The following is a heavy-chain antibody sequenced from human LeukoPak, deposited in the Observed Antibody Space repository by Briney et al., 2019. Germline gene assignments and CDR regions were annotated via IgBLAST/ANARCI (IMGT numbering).Heavy chain of an antibody. V-gene: IGHV3-20*04. CDR2: INWNGGST. Sequence: GGSLRLSCAASGFTFEDYGMSWVRQAPGKGLEWVSGINWNGGSTGYADSVKGRFTISRDNAKNSLYLQMNSLRAEDTALYYCAREDYYDSSLGYYFDYWGQGTLVTVSS. CDR1: GFTFEDYG. D-gene: IGHD3-22*01. CDR3: AREDYYDSSLGYYFDY. J-gene: IGHJ4*02.